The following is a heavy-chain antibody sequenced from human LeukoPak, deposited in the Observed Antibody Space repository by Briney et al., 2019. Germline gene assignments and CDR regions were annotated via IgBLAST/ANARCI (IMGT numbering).Heavy chain of an antibody. V-gene: IGHV3-30*02. D-gene: IGHD4-17*01. CDR1: GFTFSSYG. J-gene: IGHJ5*02. Sequence: GGSLRLSRAASGFTFSSYGMHWVRQAPGKGLEWVAFIRYDGSNKYYADSVKGRFTISRDNSKNTLYLQMNSLRAEDTAVYYCAKAVAPISQDGDYRRWFDPWGQGTLVTVSS. CDR3: AKAVAPISQDGDYRRWFDP. CDR2: IRYDGSNK.